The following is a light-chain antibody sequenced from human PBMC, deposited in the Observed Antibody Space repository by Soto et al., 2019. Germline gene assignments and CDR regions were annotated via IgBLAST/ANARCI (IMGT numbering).Light chain of an antibody. V-gene: IGKV3-11*01. CDR2: GAF. CDR1: PSVTNF. Sequence: EIVFTQSPATLSFSPGERATLSCRASPSVTNFLAWYQQKPGQAPRLLIYGAFNRATGIPARFSGSGSGTDFTLTISSLEPEDSAVYYCQQRNVWPPVTLGQGTRLEIK. J-gene: IGKJ5*01. CDR3: QQRNVWPPVT.